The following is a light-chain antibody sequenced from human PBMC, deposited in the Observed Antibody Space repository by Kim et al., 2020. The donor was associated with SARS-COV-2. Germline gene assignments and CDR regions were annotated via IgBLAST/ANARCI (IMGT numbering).Light chain of an antibody. CDR3: QTWGTGTWV. V-gene: IGLV4-69*01. Sequence: QPVLTQSPSASASLGASVKLTCTLSSGHISYAIMWHQQQPEKDPRYLMKLNSDGSHTKGDGIPDRFSGSTSGAERYLTISSLQSEDEADYYCQTWGTGTWVFGGGTKLTVL. CDR1: SGHISYA. J-gene: IGLJ3*02. CDR2: LNSDGSH.